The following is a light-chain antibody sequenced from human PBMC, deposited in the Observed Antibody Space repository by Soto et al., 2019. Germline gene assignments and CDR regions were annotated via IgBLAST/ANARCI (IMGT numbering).Light chain of an antibody. CDR2: GAS. CDR3: QQFGISPRT. J-gene: IGKJ1*01. V-gene: IGKV3-20*01. CDR1: QSVSSAY. Sequence: EVGLTQSPGTLSLSPGERATLSCRASQSVSSAYLAWYQQKPGQAPRLLIYGASSRATGIPDRFSGSGSGTDFTLTISRLEPEDFAVYYCQQFGISPRTFGQGTKVDIK.